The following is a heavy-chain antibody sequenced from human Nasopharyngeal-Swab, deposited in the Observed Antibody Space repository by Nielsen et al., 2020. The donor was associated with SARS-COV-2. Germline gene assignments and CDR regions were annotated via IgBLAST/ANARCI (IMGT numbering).Heavy chain of an antibody. V-gene: IGHV3-15*01. J-gene: IGHJ4*02. D-gene: IGHD3-22*01. Sequence: GESLKISCAASGFTFSNAWMSWVRQAPGKGPEWVGRIKSKTDGGTTDYAAPVKGRFTISRDDSKNTLYLQMNSLKTEDTAVYYCTTYYYDSSGYSELPFDYWGQGTLVTVSS. CDR2: IKSKTDGGTT. CDR1: GFTFSNAW. CDR3: TTYYYDSSGYSELPFDY.